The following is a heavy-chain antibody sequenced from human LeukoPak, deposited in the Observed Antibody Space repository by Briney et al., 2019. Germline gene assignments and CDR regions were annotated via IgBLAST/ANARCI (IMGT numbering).Heavy chain of an antibody. CDR2: IYYTGST. CDR3: AASYFYDGIRYFDY. J-gene: IGHJ4*02. Sequence: PSETLSLTCSVSGGSITSYYWSWIRQPPGTGLEWIGYIYYTGSTKSNPSLKSRVTISLDMSERQFSLKLSSVTAADTAIYYCAASYFYDGIRYFDYWGLGTLVTVSS. V-gene: IGHV4-59*08. CDR1: GGSITSYY. D-gene: IGHD3-22*01.